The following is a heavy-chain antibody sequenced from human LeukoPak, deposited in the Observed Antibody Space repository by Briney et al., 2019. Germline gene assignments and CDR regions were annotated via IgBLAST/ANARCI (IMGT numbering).Heavy chain of an antibody. CDR1: GFTFSSYA. J-gene: IGHJ4*02. CDR3: ARDDAMGATIDY. Sequence: GGSLRLSCAASGFTFSSYAMTWVRQAPGKGLEWVSVINGGGRSTYYADSVKGRFTISRDNSKNTLYLQMNSLRAEDTAVYYCARDDAMGATIDYWGQGTLVSVSS. CDR2: INGGGRST. V-gene: IGHV3-23*01. D-gene: IGHD1-26*01.